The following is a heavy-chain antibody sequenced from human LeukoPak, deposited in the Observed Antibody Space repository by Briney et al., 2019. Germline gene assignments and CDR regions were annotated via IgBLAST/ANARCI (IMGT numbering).Heavy chain of an antibody. J-gene: IGHJ4*02. CDR2: IASDGSST. D-gene: IGHD4-23*01. CDR3: ARGRPHGNDY. CDR1: GFSFSSYW. Sequence: PGRSLRLSCAASGFSFSSYWMNWVRQAPGKGLVWVSRIASDGSSTTYADSVKGRFSISRDNAKNTLYLQMNSLRVEDTAVYYCARGRPHGNDYWGRGTLVTVSP. V-gene: IGHV3-74*01.